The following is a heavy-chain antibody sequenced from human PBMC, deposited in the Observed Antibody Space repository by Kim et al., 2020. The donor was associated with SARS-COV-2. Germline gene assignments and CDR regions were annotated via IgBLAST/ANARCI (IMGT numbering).Heavy chain of an antibody. D-gene: IGHD3-22*01. CDR1: GYSFTSYW. J-gene: IGHJ3*02. CDR3: ARHPYYYDSSGYLDAFDI. Sequence: GESLKISCKGSGYSFTSYWISWVRQMPGKRLEWMGRIDPSDSYTNYSPSFQGHVTISADKSNSTAYLQWSSLNASDTAMYYCARHPYYYDSSGYLDAFDIWGQGTMVTVSS. CDR2: IDPSDSYT. V-gene: IGHV5-10-1*01.